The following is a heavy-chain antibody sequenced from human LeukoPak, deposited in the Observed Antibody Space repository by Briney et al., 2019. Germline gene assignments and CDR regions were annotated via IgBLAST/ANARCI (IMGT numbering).Heavy chain of an antibody. CDR3: ARDGPHYDFWSGPAY. D-gene: IGHD3-3*01. J-gene: IGHJ4*02. V-gene: IGHV3-7*05. CDR2: IKEDGSEK. Sequence: GGSLRLSCAASGFTFSSYWMSWVRQAPGKGLECVANIKEDGSEKYYVDSVKGRFTTSRDNAKNSLYLQMDSLRAEDTAVYYCARDGPHYDFWSGPAYWGQGTLVTVSS. CDR1: GFTFSSYW.